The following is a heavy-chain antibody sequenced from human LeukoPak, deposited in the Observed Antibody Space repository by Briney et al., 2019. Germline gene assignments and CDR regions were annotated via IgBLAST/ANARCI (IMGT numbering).Heavy chain of an antibody. Sequence: GGSLRLSCAASGFTFSSYAMSWVRQAPGKGLDWVSAISGSGGSTYYADSVKGRFTISRDNSKNTLYLQMNSLRAEATAVYYCAKDFVPRELTNWFDPWGQGTLVTVSS. V-gene: IGHV3-23*01. J-gene: IGHJ5*02. D-gene: IGHD1-26*01. CDR2: ISGSGGST. CDR1: GFTFSSYA. CDR3: AKDFVPRELTNWFDP.